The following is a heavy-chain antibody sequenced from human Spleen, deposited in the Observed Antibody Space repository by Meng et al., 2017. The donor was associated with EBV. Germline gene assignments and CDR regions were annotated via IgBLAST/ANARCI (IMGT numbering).Heavy chain of an antibody. Sequence: VPLQEAGPGWLKPSGTLSRLWFVSGGSFTFNHWWSWVRQSPGKGLEWIGEIYHSGATNYNPSFESRVSMSLDKSKNQFSLHLDSVTAADTALYFCARGDVGVFPAALGKFDLWGRGTLVTVSS. CDR2: IYHSGAT. J-gene: IGHJ2*01. V-gene: IGHV4/OR15-8*02. D-gene: IGHD1-26*01. CDR1: GGSFTFNHW. CDR3: ARGDVGVFPAALGKFDL.